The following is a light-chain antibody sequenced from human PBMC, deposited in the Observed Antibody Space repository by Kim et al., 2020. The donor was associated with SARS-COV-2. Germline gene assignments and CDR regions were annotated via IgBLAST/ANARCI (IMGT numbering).Light chain of an antibody. J-gene: IGLJ2*01. V-gene: IGLV1-47*01. CDR1: TSNIGNNY. Sequence: ELTQPPSASGTPGQRVTISCSGSTSNIGNNYVYWYQHLPGTAPKLLIYRNDQRPSGVPDRFSGSKSGTSASLVISGLRSEDEADYYCAAWDDSLIFGGGNQLTV. CDR3: AAWDDSLI. CDR2: RND.